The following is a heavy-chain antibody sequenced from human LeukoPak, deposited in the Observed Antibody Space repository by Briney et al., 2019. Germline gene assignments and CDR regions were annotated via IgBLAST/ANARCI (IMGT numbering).Heavy chain of an antibody. Sequence: PSETLSLTCAVYGGSFSGYYWSWIRQPPGKGLEWIGEINRSGSTNYNPSLKSRVTISVDTSKNQFSLKLSSVTAADTAVYYCARGKLRYFDWLWEFDYWGQGTLVTVSS. V-gene: IGHV4-34*01. CDR3: ARGKLRYFDWLWEFDY. J-gene: IGHJ4*02. CDR2: INRSGST. CDR1: GGSFSGYY. D-gene: IGHD3-9*01.